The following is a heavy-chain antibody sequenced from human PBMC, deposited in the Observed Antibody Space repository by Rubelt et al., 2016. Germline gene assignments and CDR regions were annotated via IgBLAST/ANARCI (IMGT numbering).Heavy chain of an antibody. J-gene: IGHJ4*02. CDR3: ARDQYFSSWTEYSFDY. D-gene: IGHD6-13*01. Sequence: VDSVKGRFTIARDNAKNSLYLQMNSLRAEDTAVYYCARDQYFSSWTEYSFDYWGQGTLVTVSS. V-gene: IGHV3-7*01.